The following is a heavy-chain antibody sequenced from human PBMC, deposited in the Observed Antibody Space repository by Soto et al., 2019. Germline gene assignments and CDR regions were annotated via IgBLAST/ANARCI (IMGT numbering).Heavy chain of an antibody. D-gene: IGHD4-17*01. Sequence: PGGSLRLSCAASGFTVSSNYMSWVRQAPGKGLEWVSVIYSGGSTYYTDSVKGRFTISRHNSKSTPYLQMSSLRADDTAVYYCARGATVTNDAFDIWGQGTMVNVSS. CDR2: IYSGGST. CDR1: GFTVSSNY. CDR3: ARGATVTNDAFDI. J-gene: IGHJ3*02. V-gene: IGHV3-53*04.